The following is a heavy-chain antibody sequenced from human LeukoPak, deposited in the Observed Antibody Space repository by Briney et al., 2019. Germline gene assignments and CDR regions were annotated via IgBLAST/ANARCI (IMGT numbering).Heavy chain of an antibody. Sequence: GASVKVSCKASGYTFTSYGISWVRRAPGQGLEWMGWISAYNGNTNYAQKLQGRVTVTTDTSTSTAYMELRSLRSDDTAVYYCATSEAGGVGATRGAFDIWGQGTMVTVSS. CDR3: ATSEAGGVGATRGAFDI. D-gene: IGHD1-26*01. CDR2: ISAYNGNT. V-gene: IGHV1-18*01. CDR1: GYTFTSYG. J-gene: IGHJ3*02.